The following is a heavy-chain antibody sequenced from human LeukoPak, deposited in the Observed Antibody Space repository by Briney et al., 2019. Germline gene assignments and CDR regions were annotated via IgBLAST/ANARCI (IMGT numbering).Heavy chain of an antibody. D-gene: IGHD5-12*01. CDR1: GFTFSSYA. J-gene: IGHJ4*02. CDR2: ISGSGGST. V-gene: IGHV3-23*01. CDR3: AKDIGYSGYGTHFDY. Sequence: GGSLRLSCAASGFTFSSYAMSWVRQAPGKGLESVAAISGSGGSTYYADSVKGRFTISRDNSKNTLYLQMNSLRAEDTAVYYCAKDIGYSGYGTHFDYWGQGTPVTVSS.